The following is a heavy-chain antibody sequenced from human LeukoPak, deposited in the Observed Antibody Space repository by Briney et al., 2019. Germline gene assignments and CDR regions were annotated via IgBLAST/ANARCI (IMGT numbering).Heavy chain of an antibody. CDR1: GYTLTELS. CDR3: ATPLPGIAVAGLDY. Sequence: ASVKVSCKVSGYTLTELSMHWVRQAPGKGLEWMGGFDPEGGETIYAQKFQGRVTMTEDTSTDTAYMELSSLRSEDTAVYYCATPLPGIAVAGLDYWGQGTLVTVSS. J-gene: IGHJ4*02. D-gene: IGHD6-19*01. V-gene: IGHV1-24*01. CDR2: FDPEGGET.